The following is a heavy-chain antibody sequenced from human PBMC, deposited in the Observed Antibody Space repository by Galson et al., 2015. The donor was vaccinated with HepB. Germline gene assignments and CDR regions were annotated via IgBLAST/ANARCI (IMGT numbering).Heavy chain of an antibody. D-gene: IGHD2-2*01. CDR2: IYSGGST. J-gene: IGHJ4*02. CDR1: GFTVSSNY. V-gene: IGHV3-53*01. CDR3: ARVVLGICSSTSCYEY. Sequence: SLRLSCAASGFTVSSNYMSWVRQAPGKGLEWVSVIYSGGSTYYADSVKGRFTISRDNSKNTLYLQMNSLRAEDTAVYYCARVVLGICSSTSCYEYWGQGTLVSVSS.